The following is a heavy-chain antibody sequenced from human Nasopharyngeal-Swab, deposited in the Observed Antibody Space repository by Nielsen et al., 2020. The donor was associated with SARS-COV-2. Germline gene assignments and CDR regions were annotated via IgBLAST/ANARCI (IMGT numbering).Heavy chain of an antibody. Sequence: GEYLKISCAASGFTFSRYDMSWGRQAPGKGLEGVSAISGSGGSTYYADSVKGRFTISRDNSKNTLYLQMNSLRADDTAVYYCAKEATLGGVGDYYYMDVWGKGTTVTVSS. J-gene: IGHJ6*03. CDR2: ISGSGGST. CDR1: GFTFSRYD. D-gene: IGHD3-16*01. CDR3: AKEATLGGVGDYYYMDV. V-gene: IGHV3-23*01.